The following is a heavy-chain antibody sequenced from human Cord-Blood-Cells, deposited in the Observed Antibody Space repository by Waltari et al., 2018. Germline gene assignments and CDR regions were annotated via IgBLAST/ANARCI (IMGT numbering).Heavy chain of an antibody. D-gene: IGHD6-6*01. CDR3: ARRTPKYSSSPFCDY. CDR1: GGSISSSSYY. Sequence: QLQLQESGPGLVKPSETLSLTCTVSGGSISSSSYYWGWIRQPPGKGLEWIGSIYYRGGPYHNPALRGRSTISVDTSKNQFSLKLSSGTAADTAVYYCARRTPKYSSSPFCDYWGQGTLVTVSS. CDR2: IYYRGGP. J-gene: IGHJ4*02. V-gene: IGHV4-39*01.